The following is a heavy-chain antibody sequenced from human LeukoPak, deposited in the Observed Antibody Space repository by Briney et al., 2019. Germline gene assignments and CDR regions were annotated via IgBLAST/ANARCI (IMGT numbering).Heavy chain of an antibody. J-gene: IGHJ4*02. CDR3: ARDLARLRAYYFDY. CDR1: GFTFSSYS. V-gene: IGHV3-48*01. Sequence: TGGSLRLSCAASGFTFSSYSMNWVRQAPGKGLEWVSYISSSSSTIYYADSVKGRFTISRDNAKNSLYLQMNSLRAEDTAVYYCARDLARLRAYYFDYWGQGTLVTVSP. CDR2: ISSSSSTI.